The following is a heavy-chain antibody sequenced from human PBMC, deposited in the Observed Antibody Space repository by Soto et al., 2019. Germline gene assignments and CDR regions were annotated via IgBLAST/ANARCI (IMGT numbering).Heavy chain of an antibody. D-gene: IGHD5-18*01. Sequence: SETLSLTCTVSGGSIISNNYCLICIRQHPEKGLEWIGYIYYSGNTYYNPSLKSRVSISADTSKNQFSLNLTSVTAADTAVYYCATVVAAMVLRFDYWGQGTLVTVSS. CDR3: ATVVAAMVLRFDY. CDR1: GGSIISNNYC. V-gene: IGHV4-31*03. CDR2: IYYSGNT. J-gene: IGHJ4*02.